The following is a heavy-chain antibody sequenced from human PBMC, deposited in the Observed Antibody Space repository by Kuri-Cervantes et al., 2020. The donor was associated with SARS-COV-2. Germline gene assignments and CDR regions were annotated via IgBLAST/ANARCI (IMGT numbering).Heavy chain of an antibody. CDR3: ARSRLTGYYYYGMDV. J-gene: IGHJ6*02. V-gene: IGHV1-69*13. CDR2: IIPIFATS. Sequence: SVKVSCKASGGTFSRYARNWVRQAPGQGLEWMGGIIPIFATSNYAQKFQGRVTITADESTSTAYMELSSLRSEDTAVYYCARSRLTGYYYYGMDVWGQGTTVTVSS. D-gene: IGHD2-8*01. CDR1: GGTFSRYA.